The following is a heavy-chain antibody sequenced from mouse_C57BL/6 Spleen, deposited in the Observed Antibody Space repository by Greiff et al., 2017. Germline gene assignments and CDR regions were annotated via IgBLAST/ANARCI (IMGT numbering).Heavy chain of an antibody. CDR3: ARNYGSSYDYFDY. D-gene: IGHD1-1*01. CDR1: GFTFSDYG. CDR2: LSSGSSTI. J-gene: IGHJ2*01. Sequence: EVKLVESGGGLVKPGGSLKLSCAASGFTFSDYGMHWVRQAPEKGLEWVAYLSSGSSTIYYADTVKGRFTISRDNAKNTLFLQMTSLRSEDTAMYYCARNYGSSYDYFDYWGQGTTLTVSS. V-gene: IGHV5-17*01.